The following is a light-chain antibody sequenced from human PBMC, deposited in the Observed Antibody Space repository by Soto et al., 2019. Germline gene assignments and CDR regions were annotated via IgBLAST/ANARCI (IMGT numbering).Light chain of an antibody. J-gene: IGKJ5*01. CDR3: QQRSNWIT. CDR1: QSVSNS. Sequence: IVLSQSPATVSLSQGERVPLSCRASQSVSNSLAWYQQKPGQSPRLLIYDVSTRATGIPARFGGSGSGTDFTLTISSLETEDFAVYYCQQRSNWITFGQGTRLAI. CDR2: DVS. V-gene: IGKV3-11*01.